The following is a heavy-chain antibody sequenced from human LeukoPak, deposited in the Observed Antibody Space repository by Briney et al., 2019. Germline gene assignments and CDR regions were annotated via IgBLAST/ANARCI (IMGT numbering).Heavy chain of an antibody. V-gene: IGHV1-2*06. J-gene: IGHJ4*02. CDR3: AREGYYDSSGHSGFDY. CDR2: INPNSGGT. D-gene: IGHD3-22*01. Sequence: ASVKVSCKASGYTFTGYYMHWVRQAPGQGLEWMGRINPNSGGTNYAQKFQGRVTMTRDTSISTAYMELSRLRSDDTAVYCCAREGYYDSSGHSGFDYWGQGTLVPVSS. CDR1: GYTFTGYY.